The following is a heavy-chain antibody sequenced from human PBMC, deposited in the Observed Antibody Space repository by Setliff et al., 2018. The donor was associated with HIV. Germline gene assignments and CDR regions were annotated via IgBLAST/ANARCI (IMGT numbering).Heavy chain of an antibody. CDR1: GFTFSSYA. Sequence: GGSLRLSCSASGFTFSSYAMHWVRQAPGKGLEYVSAISSNGGSTYYADSVKGRFTISRDNTKNSLYLQMDSLRAEDTAVYYCARHDVVRGAIDNWGQGTLVTVSS. V-gene: IGHV3-64*04. CDR2: ISSNGGST. CDR3: ARHDVVRGAIDN. J-gene: IGHJ4*02. D-gene: IGHD3-10*01.